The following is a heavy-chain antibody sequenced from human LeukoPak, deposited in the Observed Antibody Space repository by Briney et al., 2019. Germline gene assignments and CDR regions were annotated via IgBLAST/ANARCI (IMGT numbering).Heavy chain of an antibody. Sequence: GGSLRLSCAASGFTFSDYYMSWIRQAPGKGLEGISYISSSGSTIYYADSVKGRFTISRDNAKNSLYLQMNSLRAEDTAVYYCARENPGVGFPSERNWFDPWGQGTLVTVSS. CDR3: ARENPGVGFPSERNWFDP. CDR1: GFTFSDYY. J-gene: IGHJ5*02. CDR2: ISSSGSTI. D-gene: IGHD3-3*01. V-gene: IGHV3-11*01.